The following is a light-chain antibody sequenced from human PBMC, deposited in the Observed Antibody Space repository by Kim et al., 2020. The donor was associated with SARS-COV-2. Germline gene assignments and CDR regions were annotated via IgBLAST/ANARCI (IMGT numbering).Light chain of an antibody. V-gene: IGKV1-33*01. J-gene: IGKJ4*01. CDR2: DAS. CDR3: QQNDDLPVT. Sequence: SASVGDRVTITCQASHDISNHLHWYQQKPGKAPKLLISDASDLETGVPSRFRGSGSGTDFSFTISSLQPEDIATYYCQQNDDLPVTFGGGTKLEI. CDR1: HDISNH.